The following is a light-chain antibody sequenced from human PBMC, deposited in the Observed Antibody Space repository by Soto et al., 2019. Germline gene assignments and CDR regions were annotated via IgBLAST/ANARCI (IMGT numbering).Light chain of an antibody. CDR1: SSDVGGYKY. J-gene: IGLJ1*01. Sequence: QSVLTQPASVSESPGQSITISCTGSSSDVGGYKYVSWYQQHPGKAPKLLIYDVTNRPSGVSNRLSGSKSGYTASLTISGLQSEDEADYYCSSYTSFKTLVFGTGTKVT. V-gene: IGLV2-14*01. CDR2: DVT. CDR3: SSYTSFKTLV.